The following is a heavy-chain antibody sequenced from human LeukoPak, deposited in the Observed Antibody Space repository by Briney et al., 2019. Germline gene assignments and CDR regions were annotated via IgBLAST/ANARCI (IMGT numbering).Heavy chain of an antibody. V-gene: IGHV4-39*01. Sequence: SETLSLTCTVSGGSISSSSYYWGWIRQPPGKGLEWIGSIYYNGSTYYNPSLKSRVTISVDTSKNQFSLKLSSVTAADTAVYYCARIVGAGTRDFDYWGQGTLVTVSS. CDR1: GGSISSSSYY. J-gene: IGHJ4*02. CDR3: ARIVGAGTRDFDY. D-gene: IGHD6-13*01. CDR2: IYYNGST.